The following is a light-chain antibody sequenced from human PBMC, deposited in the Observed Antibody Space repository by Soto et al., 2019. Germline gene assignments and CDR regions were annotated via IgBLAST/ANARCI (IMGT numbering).Light chain of an antibody. CDR3: QQVNTLPLP. J-gene: IGKJ4*01. Sequence: ILLTQSPSSVSASVGDRVTITCRASEGISGWLAWYQQKPGKAPELLIYAASFLQTGVPSRFSRTVSGTGSVTEFTLTISSLQHEDFATYTCQQVNTLPLPFGGGTRVEF. V-gene: IGKV1-12*01. CDR2: AAS. CDR1: EGISGW.